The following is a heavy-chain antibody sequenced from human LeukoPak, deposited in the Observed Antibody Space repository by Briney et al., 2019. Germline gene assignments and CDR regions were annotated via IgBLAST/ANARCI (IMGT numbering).Heavy chain of an antibody. D-gene: IGHD1-14*01. Sequence: GASVKVSCKASGYTFTGYYMHWVRQAPGQGLEWMGWINPNSGGTNYAQKFQGRVTMTRDTSTSTVYMELSSLRSEDTAVYYCARDPNPFTPPDPFGFDPWGQGTLVTVSS. CDR2: INPNSGGT. J-gene: IGHJ5*02. V-gene: IGHV1-2*02. CDR1: GYTFTGYY. CDR3: ARDPNPFTPPDPFGFDP.